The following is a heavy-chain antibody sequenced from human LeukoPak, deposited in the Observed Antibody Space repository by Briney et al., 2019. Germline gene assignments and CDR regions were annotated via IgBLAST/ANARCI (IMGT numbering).Heavy chain of an antibody. CDR3: TTGGYSYSYQDY. J-gene: IGHJ4*02. Sequence: ASVKVSCKASGYTFTSYDINWVRQATGQGLEWMGWMNPNSGNTGYAQKFQGRVTVTRNTSISTAYMELSSLRSEDTAVYYCTTGGYSYSYQDYWGQGTLVTVSS. V-gene: IGHV1-8*01. D-gene: IGHD5-18*01. CDR1: GYTFTSYD. CDR2: MNPNSGNT.